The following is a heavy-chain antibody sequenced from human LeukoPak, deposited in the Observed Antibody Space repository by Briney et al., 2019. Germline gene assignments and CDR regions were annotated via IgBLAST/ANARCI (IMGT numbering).Heavy chain of an antibody. V-gene: IGHV3-48*04. D-gene: IGHD3-22*01. Sequence: GGSLRLSCAASGFTFSRYSMNWVRQAPGKGLEWVSYISSSSSTIYYADSVKGRFTISRDNAKNSLYLQMNSLRAEDTAVYYCARDWGYYDSSGYYHGAFDIWGQGTMVTVSS. CDR3: ARDWGYYDSSGYYHGAFDI. CDR2: ISSSSSTI. CDR1: GFTFSRYS. J-gene: IGHJ3*02.